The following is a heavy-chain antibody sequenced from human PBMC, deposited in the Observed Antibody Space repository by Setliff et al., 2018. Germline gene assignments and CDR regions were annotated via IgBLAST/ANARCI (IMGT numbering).Heavy chain of an antibody. D-gene: IGHD3-10*01. CDR2: FHTGGAT. CDR3: ARESATIGEFPLYYFDK. V-gene: IGHV4-4*07. J-gene: IGHJ4*02. Sequence: SETLSLTCTVSGGSINNYYWSWIRQSAGRGLEWIGHFHTGGATDYNLALKSRVTISLDSSKNQFSLRLSSVTAADAAVYFCARESATIGEFPLYYFDKWGQGIPVTVSS. CDR1: GGSINNYY.